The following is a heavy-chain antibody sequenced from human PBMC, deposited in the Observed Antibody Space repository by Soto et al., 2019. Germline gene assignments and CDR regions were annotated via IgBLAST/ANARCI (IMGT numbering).Heavy chain of an antibody. CDR1: GSTFTCYY. D-gene: IGHD6-13*01. CDR3: AREDSSSWYVWFDH. V-gene: IGHV1-2*02. Sequence: GXSVKVSCKASGSTFTCYYMHWVRQAPGQGLEWMGWINPNSGGTNYAQKFQGRVTMTRDTSISTAYMELSRLRSDDTAVYYCAREDSSSWYVWFDHWGQGTLVTVSS. J-gene: IGHJ5*02. CDR2: INPNSGGT.